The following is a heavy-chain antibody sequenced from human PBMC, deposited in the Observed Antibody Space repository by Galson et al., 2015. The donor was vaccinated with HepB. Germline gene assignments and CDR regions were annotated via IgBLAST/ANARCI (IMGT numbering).Heavy chain of an antibody. CDR1: GFTFDDYT. D-gene: IGHD6-13*01. CDR3: AKDLARAYSSSWYGGIDY. CDR2: ISWDGGST. J-gene: IGHJ4*02. Sequence: SLRLSCAASGFTFDDYTMHWVRQAPGKGLEWVSLISWDGGSTYYADSVKGRFTISRDNSKNSLYLQMNSLRTEDTALYYCAKDLARAYSSSWYGGIDYWGQGTLVTVSS. V-gene: IGHV3-43*01.